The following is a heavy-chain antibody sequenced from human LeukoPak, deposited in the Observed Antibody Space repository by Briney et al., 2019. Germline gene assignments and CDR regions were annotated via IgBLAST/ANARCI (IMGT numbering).Heavy chain of an antibody. J-gene: IGHJ4*01. D-gene: IGHD5-12*01. CDR1: GYTFTSYG. CDR2: ISAYNGNT. Sequence: ASVKVSCKASGYTFTSYGISWVRQAPGQGLEWMGWISAYNGNTNYAQKFQGRVTMTRDTSISTAYMELSRLRSDDTAVYYCARDKGSGYDYYFDYWGQGTLVTVSS. V-gene: IGHV1-18*01. CDR3: ARDKGSGYDYYFDY.